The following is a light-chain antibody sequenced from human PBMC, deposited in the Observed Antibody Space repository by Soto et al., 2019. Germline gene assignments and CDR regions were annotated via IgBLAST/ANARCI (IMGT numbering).Light chain of an antibody. J-gene: IGKJ5*01. CDR3: QQYNNWLIT. V-gene: IGKV3-15*01. CDR2: GAS. Sequence: EIVMTQSPATLSVSPGESATLSCRASQSVSGNLAWYQQKPGQAPRLLIYGASTRATGIPARFSGSGSRTEFTLTISSLQSEDFSVYYCQQYNNWLITFGQGTRLEIK. CDR1: QSVSGN.